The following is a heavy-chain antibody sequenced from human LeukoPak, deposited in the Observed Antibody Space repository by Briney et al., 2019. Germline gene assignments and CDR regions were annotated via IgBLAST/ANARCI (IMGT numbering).Heavy chain of an antibody. CDR3: AKDSRYCSGGSCNNWFDP. Sequence: PGGSPRLSCAASGFTFSSYAMSWVSQAPGKGMEWVSAISGSGGSTNYAECVKGRFTISRDNSKNTLYLQMNSLRADDTAVYYCAKDSRYCSGGSCNNWFDPWGQGTLVTVSS. CDR1: GFTFSSYA. D-gene: IGHD2-15*01. CDR2: ISGSGGST. J-gene: IGHJ5*02. V-gene: IGHV3-23*01.